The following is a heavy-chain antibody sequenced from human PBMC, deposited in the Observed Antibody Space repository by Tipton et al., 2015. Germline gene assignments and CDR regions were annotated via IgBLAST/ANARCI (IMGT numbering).Heavy chain of an antibody. D-gene: IGHD4-17*01. J-gene: IGHJ4*02. CDR2: INPTGDTT. CDR1: EYTFSYYY. V-gene: IGHV1-46*01. CDR3: ARADSVTLAPNFNY. Sequence: QSGAEVKKPGASVRISCKASEYTFSYYYVHWVRQAPGQGLEWMGLINPTGDTTNYAQRFQGRVTMTRDTSTNAVYMDLSSLRSEDTAVYYCARADSVTLAPNFNYWGQGTLVTVSS.